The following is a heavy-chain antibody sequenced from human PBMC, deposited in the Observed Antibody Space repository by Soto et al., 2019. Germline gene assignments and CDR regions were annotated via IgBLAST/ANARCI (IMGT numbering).Heavy chain of an antibody. Sequence: EVQLLESGGGLVQPGGSLRLSCAASGFTFSSYAMSWVRQAPGKGLEWVSAISGSGGSTYYADSVKGRFTISRDNSKNTLYLQMNSLRAEDTAVYYCAKDQEEDSSGWYYFDYWGQGTLVTVSS. J-gene: IGHJ4*02. CDR2: ISGSGGST. D-gene: IGHD6-19*01. CDR3: AKDQEEDSSGWYYFDY. CDR1: GFTFSSYA. V-gene: IGHV3-23*01.